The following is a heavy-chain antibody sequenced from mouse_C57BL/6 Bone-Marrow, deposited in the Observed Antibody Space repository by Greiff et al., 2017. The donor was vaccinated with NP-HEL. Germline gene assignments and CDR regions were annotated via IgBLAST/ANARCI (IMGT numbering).Heavy chain of an antibody. CDR3: ARHPFAY. Sequence: EVNVVESGGGLVQPGGSLKLSCAASGFTFSDYGMAWVRQAPRQGPEWVAFISNLAYSIYYADTVTGRFTISRENAKNTLNLEMSSLGSEDTARYYCARHPFAYWGQGTLVTVSA. J-gene: IGHJ3*01. V-gene: IGHV5-15*01. CDR2: ISNLAYSI. CDR1: GFTFSDYG.